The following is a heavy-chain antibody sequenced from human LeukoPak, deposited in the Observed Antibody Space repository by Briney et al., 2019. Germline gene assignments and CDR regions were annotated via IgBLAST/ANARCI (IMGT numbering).Heavy chain of an antibody. D-gene: IGHD4-17*01. V-gene: IGHV4-38-2*02. Sequence: PSETLSLTCTVSGYSISSGYFWGWIQQPPGQGLEWIGSIYHSGSTYHNPSLKSRVTISIDRSKNQFSLKLSSVTAADTAVYYCASHGDPRYYFDYWGQGTLVTVSS. CDR1: GYSISSGYF. CDR2: IYHSGST. J-gene: IGHJ4*02. CDR3: ASHGDPRYYFDY.